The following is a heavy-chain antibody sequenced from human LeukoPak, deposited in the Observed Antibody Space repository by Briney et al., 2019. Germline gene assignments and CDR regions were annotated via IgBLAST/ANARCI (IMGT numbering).Heavy chain of an antibody. D-gene: IGHD2-2*01. CDR3: AGGHCSSTSCYQPARY. V-gene: IGHV3-23*01. J-gene: IGHJ4*02. CDR1: GFPFSSYA. CDR2: ISGDGGTT. Sequence: PGGSLRLSCVASGFPFSSYAMSWVRQAPGKGLECVSVISGDGGTTHYADFVKGRFTVSRDNSKNTLYLQMNSLRAEDTAVYYCAGGHCSSTSCYQPARYWGQGTLVTVSS.